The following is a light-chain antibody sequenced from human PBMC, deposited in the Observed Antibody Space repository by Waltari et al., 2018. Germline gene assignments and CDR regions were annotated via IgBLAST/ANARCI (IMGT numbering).Light chain of an antibody. CDR2: RAS. Sequence: EIVMTQSPATLSVSPGERATLSCRASQSVSSTLAWYQQKPGQAPRLLIYRASTRATGIPARFSGSGSGTEFTLTISSLQSEDFAVYYCQQYNNWSRTFGQGTKVEIK. CDR3: QQYNNWSRT. CDR1: QSVSST. V-gene: IGKV3-15*01. J-gene: IGKJ1*01.